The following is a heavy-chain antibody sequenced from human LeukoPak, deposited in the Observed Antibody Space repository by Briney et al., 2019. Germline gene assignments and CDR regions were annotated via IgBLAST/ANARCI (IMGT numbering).Heavy chain of an antibody. J-gene: IGHJ5*02. CDR3: ARERGIAAAGTHNWFDP. Sequence: SVKVSCKASGGTFSSYAISWVRQAPGQGLEWMGGIIPIFGTANYAQKFQGRVTITADESTSTAYVEQSSLRSEDTAVYYCARERGIAAAGTHNWFDPWGQGTLVTVSS. D-gene: IGHD6-13*01. CDR2: IIPIFGTA. CDR1: GGTFSSYA. V-gene: IGHV1-69*01.